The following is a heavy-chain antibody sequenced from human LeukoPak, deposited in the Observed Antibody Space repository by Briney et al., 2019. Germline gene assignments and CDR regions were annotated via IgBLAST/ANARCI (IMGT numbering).Heavy chain of an antibody. CDR2: IYSGGST. V-gene: IGHV3-66*01. CDR3: ARDFRGNYYGSGSH. Sequence: GGSLRLSCAASEFSVGSNYMTWVRQAPGKGLEWVSLIYSGGSTYYADSVKGRFTISRDNSKNTLYLQMNSLRAEDTAVYYCARDFRGNYYGSGSHWGQGTLVTVSS. J-gene: IGHJ4*02. CDR1: EFSVGSNY. D-gene: IGHD3-10*01.